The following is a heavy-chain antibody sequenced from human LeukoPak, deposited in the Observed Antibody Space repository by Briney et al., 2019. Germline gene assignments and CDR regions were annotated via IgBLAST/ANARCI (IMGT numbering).Heavy chain of an antibody. CDR3: ARGLNDVIDY. D-gene: IGHD1-1*01. CDR1: GYTFTGYY. V-gene: IGHV1-2*02. J-gene: IGHJ4*02. CDR2: INPNSGGT. Sequence: GASVKVSCKAPGYTFTGYYMHWVRQAPGQGLEWMGWINPNSGGTNYAQKFQGRVTMTRDTSISTAFMELSRLRSGDTAVYYCARGLNDVIDYWGQGTLVTVSS.